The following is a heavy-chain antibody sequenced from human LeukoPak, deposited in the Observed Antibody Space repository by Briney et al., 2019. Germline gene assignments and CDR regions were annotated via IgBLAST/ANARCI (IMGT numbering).Heavy chain of an antibody. D-gene: IGHD3-22*01. CDR1: GGTFSGYY. J-gene: IGHJ4*01. CDR3: ARDRGYYDSSGLIN. CDR2: INHSGST. Sequence: SETLSLACAVYGGTFSGYYWSWIRQPPGKGREWIGEINHSGSTNYNPSLKSRVTISVDTSKNQFSLKLSSVTAADTAVYYCARDRGYYDSSGLINWRDGTLVTVPS. V-gene: IGHV4-34*01.